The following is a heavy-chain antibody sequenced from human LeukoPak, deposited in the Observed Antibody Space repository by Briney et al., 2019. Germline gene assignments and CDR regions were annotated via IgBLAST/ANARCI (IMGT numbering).Heavy chain of an antibody. D-gene: IGHD1-14*01. V-gene: IGHV4-39*01. Sequence: SETLSLTCTVSGGSISSSSYYWGWIRQPPGKGLEWIGSIYYSGYTYYNPSLKSRVNISVDTSKNQFSLKLSSVTAADTAVYYCARRRTTEDFDYWGQGTLVTVSS. CDR2: IYYSGYT. CDR1: GGSISSSSYY. CDR3: ARRRTTEDFDY. J-gene: IGHJ4*02.